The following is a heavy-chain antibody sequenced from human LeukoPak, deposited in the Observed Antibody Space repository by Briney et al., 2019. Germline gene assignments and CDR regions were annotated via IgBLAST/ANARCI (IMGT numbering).Heavy chain of an antibody. CDR1: GGSFSGYY. V-gene: IGHV4-34*01. CDR3: ARREKVGVTLDY. J-gene: IGHJ4*02. Sequence: PSETLSLTCAVYGGSFSGYYWSWIRQPPGKGLEWIGEINHSGSTNYNPSLKSRVTISVDTSKNQFSLKLSSVTAADTAVYYCARREKVGVTLDYWGQGTLVTVSS. CDR2: INHSGST. D-gene: IGHD1-26*01.